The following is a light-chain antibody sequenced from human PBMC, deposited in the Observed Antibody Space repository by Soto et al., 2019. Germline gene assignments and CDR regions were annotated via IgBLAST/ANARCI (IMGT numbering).Light chain of an antibody. Sequence: EIVLTQSPGTLSLSPGERATLSCRASRSVSSMYLAWYQQKPGQAPRLLIYGASSMATGIPDRFSGSGSGTDFTITISRLEHEDFAVYHCLPYGYSPTTFGQGTKLEIK. CDR3: LPYGYSPTT. J-gene: IGKJ2*01. V-gene: IGKV3-20*01. CDR1: RSVSSMY. CDR2: GAS.